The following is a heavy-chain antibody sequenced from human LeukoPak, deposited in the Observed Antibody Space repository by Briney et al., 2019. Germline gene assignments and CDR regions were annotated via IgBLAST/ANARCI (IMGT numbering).Heavy chain of an antibody. V-gene: IGHV1-69*05. D-gene: IGHD3-3*01. J-gene: IGHJ4*02. CDR3: ARGHTIPFRY. Sequence: GASVKVSCKASGGTSSSYAISWVRQAPGQGLEWMGGIIPIFGTANYAQKFQGRVTITTDESTSTAYMELSSLRSEDTAVYYCARGHTIPFRYWGQGTLVTVSS. CDR1: GGTSSSYA. CDR2: IIPIFGTA.